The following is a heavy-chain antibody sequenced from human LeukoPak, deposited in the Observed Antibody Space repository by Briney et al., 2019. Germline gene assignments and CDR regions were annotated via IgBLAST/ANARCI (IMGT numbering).Heavy chain of an antibody. J-gene: IGHJ4*02. D-gene: IGHD2/OR15-2a*01. CDR3: ARLASMGGYFDY. V-gene: IGHV4-59*08. CDR2: IYYSGST. Sequence: GSLRLSCAASGFTFSSYWMSWIRQPPGKGLEWIGYIYYSGSTNYNPSLKSRVTISVDTSKNQFSLKLSSVTAADTAVYYCARLASMGGYFDYWGQGTLVTVSS. CDR1: GFTFSSYW.